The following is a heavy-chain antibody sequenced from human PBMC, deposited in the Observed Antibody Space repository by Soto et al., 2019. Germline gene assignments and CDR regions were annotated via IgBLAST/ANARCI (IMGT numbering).Heavy chain of an antibody. D-gene: IGHD3-10*01. CDR3: AKASGWFGEFDY. Sequence: GGSLRLSCAASGFSFSSYAMHWVRQAPGKGLEWVAVISYDGSKKYYADSVKGRFTISRDNSKNTLYLQMNSLRAEGTAVYYCAKASGWFGEFDYWGQGTLVTVSS. CDR1: GFSFSSYA. V-gene: IGHV3-30-3*01. CDR2: ISYDGSKK. J-gene: IGHJ4*02.